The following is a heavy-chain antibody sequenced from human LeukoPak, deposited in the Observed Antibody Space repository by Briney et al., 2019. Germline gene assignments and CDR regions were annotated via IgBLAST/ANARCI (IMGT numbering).Heavy chain of an antibody. CDR2: ISGSGGST. CDR3: AKNQMGYSYGPNWFDP. CDR1: GFTFSSYA. Sequence: GGSLRLSCAASGFTFSSYAMSWVRQAPGKGLEWVSAISGSGGSTYYADSVKGRFTISRDNSKNTLYLQMNSLRAEDTAVYYRAKNQMGYSYGPNWFDPWGQGTLVTVSS. J-gene: IGHJ5*02. D-gene: IGHD5-18*01. V-gene: IGHV3-23*01.